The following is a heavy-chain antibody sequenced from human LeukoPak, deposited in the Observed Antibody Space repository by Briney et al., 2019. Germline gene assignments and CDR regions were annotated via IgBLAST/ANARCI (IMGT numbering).Heavy chain of an antibody. D-gene: IGHD2-15*01. CDR3: AKDVQLSGYCSGGSCYFLDC. CDR2: ISSSSSYR. Sequence: PGGSLRLSCAASGFTFSDYYMSWIRQAPGKGLEWVSYISSSSSYRNYADSVKGRFTISRDNAKNSLYLQMNSLRAEDTAMYYCAKDVQLSGYCSGGSCYFLDCWGQGTLVTVSS. CDR1: GFTFSDYY. V-gene: IGHV3-11*05. J-gene: IGHJ4*02.